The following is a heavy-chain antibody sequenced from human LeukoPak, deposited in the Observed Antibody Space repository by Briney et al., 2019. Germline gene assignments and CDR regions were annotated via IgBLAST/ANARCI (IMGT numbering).Heavy chain of an antibody. J-gene: IGHJ4*02. D-gene: IGHD6-19*01. CDR1: GFTFSSYA. Sequence: GGSLRLSCAASGFTFSSYAMRWVRQAPGNGLEWVSAISGSGGSTYYADSVKGRFTISRDNSKNTLYLQMNSLRAEDTAVYYRAKDRRGSGWSTVDIQLRVFDYWGQGNLVTVSS. CDR2: ISGSGGST. V-gene: IGHV3-23*01. CDR3: AKDRRGSGWSTVDIQLRVFDY.